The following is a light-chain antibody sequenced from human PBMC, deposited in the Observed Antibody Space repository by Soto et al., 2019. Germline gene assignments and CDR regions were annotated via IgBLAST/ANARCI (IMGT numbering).Light chain of an antibody. Sequence: QSVLTQPASVSGSPGQSITISCTGTSSDVGGYNHVSWYQQYPGKAPKVIIYELSNRPSGISNRFSGSKSSNTASLTISGLQAEDAADYYCSSYTSSSTLLYVFGTGTKVTVL. CDR3: SSYTSSSTLLYV. V-gene: IGLV2-14*01. CDR1: SSDVGGYNH. CDR2: ELS. J-gene: IGLJ1*01.